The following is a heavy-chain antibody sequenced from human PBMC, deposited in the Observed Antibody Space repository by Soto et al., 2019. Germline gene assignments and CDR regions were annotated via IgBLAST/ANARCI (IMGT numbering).Heavy chain of an antibody. D-gene: IGHD3-10*01. J-gene: IGHJ4*02. CDR1: RFTFGSYW. CDR2: IKGDGSEK. CDR3: AAGFPPDF. Sequence: EVLLVESGGGLVQPGGSLTLSCAASRFTFGSYWMNWVRQAPGKGLEWVANIKGDGSEKYYVDSVEGRFTISRDNTKNSLDLQMNSLRVYDTAVYYCAAGFPPDFWGQGTLVTVSS. V-gene: IGHV3-7*01.